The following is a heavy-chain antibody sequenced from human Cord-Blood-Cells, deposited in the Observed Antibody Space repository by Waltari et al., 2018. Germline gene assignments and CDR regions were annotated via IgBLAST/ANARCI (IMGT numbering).Heavy chain of an antibody. Sequence: QVQLVQSGAEVKKPGSSVKVSCKASGGTFSSYAISWVRQAPGQGLEWMGRIVRILGIANYAQKFQGRVTITADKSTSTAYMELSSLRSEDTAVYYCAGSDIFTGYYDYWGQGTLVTVSS. J-gene: IGHJ4*02. V-gene: IGHV1-69*09. CDR1: GGTFSSYA. CDR2: IVRILGIA. D-gene: IGHD3-9*01. CDR3: AGSDIFTGYYDY.